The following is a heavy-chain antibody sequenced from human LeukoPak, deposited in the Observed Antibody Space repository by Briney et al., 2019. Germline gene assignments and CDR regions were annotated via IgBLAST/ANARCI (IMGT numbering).Heavy chain of an antibody. CDR2: ISGSRGPI. CDR1: GFTFSTYS. V-gene: IGHV3-48*01. CDR3: VGMSRTVTNFDY. D-gene: IGHD4-17*01. Sequence: GGSLRLSCVASGFTFSTYSMNWVRQAPGKGLEWISYISGSRGPIYYSGSVRGRFTISRDDAKNSLFLQMNRLRAEDTGVYYCVGMSRTVTNFDYWGQGTLVTVSS. J-gene: IGHJ4*02.